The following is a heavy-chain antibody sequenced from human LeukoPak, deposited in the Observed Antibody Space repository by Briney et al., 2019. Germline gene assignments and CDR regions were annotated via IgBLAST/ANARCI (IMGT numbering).Heavy chain of an antibody. D-gene: IGHD1-26*01. CDR2: INHSGST. V-gene: IGHV4-34*01. J-gene: IGHJ4*02. CDR1: GGSFSGYY. CDR3: ARMGGETWELLGNYYFDY. Sequence: PSETLSLTCAVYGGSFSGYYWSWIRQPPGKGLEWIGEINHSGSTNYNPSLKSRVTISVDTSKNQFSLKLSSVTAADTAVYYCARMGGETWELLGNYYFDYWGQGTLVTVSS.